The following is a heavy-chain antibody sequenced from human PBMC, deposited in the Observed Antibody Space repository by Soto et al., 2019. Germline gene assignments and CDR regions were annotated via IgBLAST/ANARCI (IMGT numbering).Heavy chain of an antibody. Sequence: EVQLVESGGGLVQPGGSLRLSCAASGFTFSSYSMNWVRQAPGKGLECVSYISSSSSTIYYADSVKGRFTISRDNAKNSLYLQMNSLRDEDTAVYYCASTATSKEGAFDIWGQGTMVTVSS. J-gene: IGHJ3*02. D-gene: IGHD5-18*01. CDR1: GFTFSSYS. V-gene: IGHV3-48*02. CDR3: ASTATSKEGAFDI. CDR2: ISSSSSTI.